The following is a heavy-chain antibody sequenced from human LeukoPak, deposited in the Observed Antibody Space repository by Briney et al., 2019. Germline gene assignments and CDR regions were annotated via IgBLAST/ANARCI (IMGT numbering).Heavy chain of an antibody. V-gene: IGHV3-23*01. CDR3: ARDPNWGSGY. CDR2: IGTSGRDI. D-gene: IGHD7-27*01. CDR1: GFIFSSYV. J-gene: IGHJ4*02. Sequence: PGGSLRLSCAASGFIFSSYVMIWVRQAPGKGLEWVSIIGTSGRDIHYADSVKGRFSISRDNSKNTLSLQMNSLRVDDTAVYYCARDPNWGSGYWGQGTLVTVSS.